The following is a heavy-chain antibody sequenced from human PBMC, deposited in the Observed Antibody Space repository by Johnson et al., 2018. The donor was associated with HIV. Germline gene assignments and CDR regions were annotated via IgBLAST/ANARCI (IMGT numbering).Heavy chain of an antibody. D-gene: IGHD2/OR15-2a*01. CDR3: ARAEGEYDAFDI. CDR1: GFTFDDYA. CDR2: INWNGGST. Sequence: VQLVESGGGVVQPGRSLRLSCAASGFTFDDYAMHWVRQAPGKGLEWVSGINWNGGSTGYADSVKGRFTISRDNAKNSLYLQMNSLRAEDTAVYYCARAEGEYDAFDIWGQGTMVTVSS. J-gene: IGHJ3*02. V-gene: IGHV3-20*04.